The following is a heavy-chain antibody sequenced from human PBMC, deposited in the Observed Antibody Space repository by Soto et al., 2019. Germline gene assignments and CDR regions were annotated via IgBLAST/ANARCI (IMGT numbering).Heavy chain of an antibody. Sequence: GGSLRLSCAASGFTFSSYSMNWVRQAPGKGLEWVSYISSSSSTIYYADSVKGRFTISRDNAKNSLYLQMNSLRDEDTAVYYCARDSLEYYDSSGHYYVDSLDYWGQGTLVTVSS. J-gene: IGHJ4*02. V-gene: IGHV3-48*02. D-gene: IGHD3-22*01. CDR1: GFTFSSYS. CDR2: ISSSSSTI. CDR3: ARDSLEYYDSSGHYYVDSLDY.